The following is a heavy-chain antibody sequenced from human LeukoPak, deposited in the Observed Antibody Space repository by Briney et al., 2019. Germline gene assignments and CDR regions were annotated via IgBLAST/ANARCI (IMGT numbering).Heavy chain of an antibody. J-gene: IGHJ6*02. D-gene: IGHD3-9*01. CDR1: GFTFSSYS. CDR2: ISSSSSYI. V-gene: IGHV3-21*01. CDR3: AREGQGDWLERYYYYGMDV. Sequence: GGSLRLSCAASGFTFSSYSMNWVRQAPGKGLEWVSSISSSSSYIYYADSVKGRFTISRGNAKNSLYLQMNSLRAEDTAVYYCAREGQGDWLERYYYYGMDVWGQGTTVTVSS.